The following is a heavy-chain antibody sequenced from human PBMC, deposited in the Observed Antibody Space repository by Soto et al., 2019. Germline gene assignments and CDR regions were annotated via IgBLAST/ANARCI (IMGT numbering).Heavy chain of an antibody. Sequence: SETLSLTYTVSGGSISSSSYYWGWIRQPPGKGLEWIGSIYYSGSTYYNPSLKSRVTISVDTSKNQFSLKLSSVTAADTAVYYCARVGSLLWFGELDLDAFDIWGQGTMVTVSS. J-gene: IGHJ3*02. CDR2: IYYSGST. CDR1: GGSISSSSYY. D-gene: IGHD3-10*01. V-gene: IGHV4-39*01. CDR3: ARVGSLLWFGELDLDAFDI.